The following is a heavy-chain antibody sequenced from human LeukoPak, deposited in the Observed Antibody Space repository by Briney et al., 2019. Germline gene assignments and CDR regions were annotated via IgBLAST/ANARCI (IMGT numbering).Heavy chain of an antibody. CDR1: GGSLSDYY. D-gene: IGHD3-10*01. V-gene: IGHV4-59*01. CDR2: IFYTGTP. J-gene: IGHJ6*04. CDR3: ARGSGSGKYAYYYGMDV. Sequence: SETLSLTCAVSGGSLSDYYWSWIREPPGKGLEWRGYIFYTGTPNYNPSLKSRATISAEKSKNQLSLKLNSVTAADTAVYNCARGSGSGKYAYYYGMDVWGKGTTVTVSS.